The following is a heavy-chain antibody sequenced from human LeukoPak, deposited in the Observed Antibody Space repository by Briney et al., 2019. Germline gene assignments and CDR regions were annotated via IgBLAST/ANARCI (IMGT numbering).Heavy chain of an antibody. Sequence: TETLSLTCTVSGGSISSYYWSWIRQPPGKGLEWIGYIYNIGSTHYNPSLKSRVTISVDTSKNHFSLRLSYVTAADTAVYYCARQPYGDYSGVYYGMDVWGQGTTVTVSS. J-gene: IGHJ6*02. CDR2: IYNIGST. CDR1: GGSISSYY. V-gene: IGHV4-59*08. D-gene: IGHD4-17*01. CDR3: ARQPYGDYSGVYYGMDV.